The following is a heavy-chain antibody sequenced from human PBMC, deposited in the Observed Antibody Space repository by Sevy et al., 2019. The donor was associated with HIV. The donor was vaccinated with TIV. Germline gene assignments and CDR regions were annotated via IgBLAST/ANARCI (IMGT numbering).Heavy chain of an antibody. J-gene: IGHJ4*02. CDR1: GFTFSSYG. CDR3: AKEGSSSSWYDPYYFDY. CDR2: LSLDGSNK. Sequence: GGSLRLSCAASGFTFSSYGMHWVRQAPGKGLEWVAVLSLDGSNKYYADSVKGRFTISRDNSKNTLYLQMSSLRPEDTAVYYCAKEGSSSSWYDPYYFDYWGQGTLVTVSS. D-gene: IGHD6-13*01. V-gene: IGHV3-30*18.